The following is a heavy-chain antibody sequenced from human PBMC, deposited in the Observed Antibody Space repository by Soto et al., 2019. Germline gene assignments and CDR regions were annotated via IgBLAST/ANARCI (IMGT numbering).Heavy chain of an antibody. D-gene: IGHD2-15*01. Sequence: ASVKVSCKASGYTFTSYAMHWVRQAPGQRLEWMGWINAGNGNTKYSQKFQGRVTITRDTSASTAYMELSSLRSEDTAVYYCARAYCSGGSCYGMDVWGQGTTVTVSS. CDR3: ARAYCSGGSCYGMDV. J-gene: IGHJ6*02. CDR2: INAGNGNT. V-gene: IGHV1-3*01. CDR1: GYTFTSYA.